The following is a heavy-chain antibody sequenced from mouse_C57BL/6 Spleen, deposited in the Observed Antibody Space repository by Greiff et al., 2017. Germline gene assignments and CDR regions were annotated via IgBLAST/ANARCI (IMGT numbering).Heavy chain of an antibody. CDR1: GYTFTSYW. D-gene: IGHD1-1*01. CDR3: ARREDYYGSRGLMDY. V-gene: IGHV1-55*01. CDR2: IYPGSGST. Sequence: QVQLQQPGAELVKPGASVKMSCKASGYTFTSYWITWVKQRPGQGLEWIGDIYPGSGSTNYNEKFKSKATLTVDTSSSTAYMQLSSLTSEDSAVYYCARREDYYGSRGLMDYWGQGTSVTVSS. J-gene: IGHJ4*01.